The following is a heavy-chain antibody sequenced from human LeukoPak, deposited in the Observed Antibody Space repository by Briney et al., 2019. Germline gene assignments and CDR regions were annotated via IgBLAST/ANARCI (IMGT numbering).Heavy chain of an antibody. Sequence: GGSLRLSCGASGFTFSSYAMIWVRQAPGMGLEWVSSISSGSSSIYYADSVKGRFTVSRDNAKNSLYLQMNSLRAEDTAVYYCAREIFNGFDIWGQGTMVTVSS. CDR1: GFTFSSYA. J-gene: IGHJ3*02. CDR2: ISSGSSSI. V-gene: IGHV3-21*01. CDR3: AREIFNGFDI.